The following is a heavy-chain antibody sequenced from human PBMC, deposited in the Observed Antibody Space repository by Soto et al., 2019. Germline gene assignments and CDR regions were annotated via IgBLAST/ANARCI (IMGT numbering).Heavy chain of an antibody. CDR1: GYTFSNYD. CDR3: EKVSRKGSAIDFDY. J-gene: IGHJ4*02. Sequence: QVQLVQSGAELKKPGASVKVSFKASGYTFSNYDMNWVRQATGQGPEWIGWVNPNNGDTGYAQKFQGRVTLTTDISTTTDYMELTSLRSEDTAIYYCEKVSRKGSAIDFDYWGQGTLMTVSS. D-gene: IGHD3-10*01. V-gene: IGHV1-8*01. CDR2: VNPNNGDT.